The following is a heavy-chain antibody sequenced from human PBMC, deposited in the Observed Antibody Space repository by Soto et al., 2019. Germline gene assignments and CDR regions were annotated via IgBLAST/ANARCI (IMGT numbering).Heavy chain of an antibody. Sequence: PSETLSLTCTVSGGSISSYYWSWIRQPPGKGLEWIGYIYYSGSTNYNPSLKSRVTISVDTSKNQFSLKLSSVTAADTAVYYCARDPVPSSSSLAGRFDPWGQGTLVTVSS. CDR1: GGSISSYY. V-gene: IGHV4-59*01. CDR2: IYYSGST. J-gene: IGHJ5*02. CDR3: ARDPVPSSSSLAGRFDP. D-gene: IGHD6-6*01.